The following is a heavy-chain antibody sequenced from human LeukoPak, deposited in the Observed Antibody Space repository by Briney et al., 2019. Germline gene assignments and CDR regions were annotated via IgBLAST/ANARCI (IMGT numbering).Heavy chain of an antibody. V-gene: IGHV5-51*01. CDR3: ARTYCGGDCYSGYFDY. D-gene: IGHD2-21*02. CDR2: IYPGDSDT. J-gene: IGHJ4*02. CDR1: GYSFTSYW. Sequence: GESLKISCKGSGYSFTSYWIGWVRQMPGKGLEWMGIIYPGDSDTRYSPSFQGQVTISADKSISTAYLQWSSLKASDTAMYYCARTYCGGDCYSGYFDYWGQGTLVTVPS.